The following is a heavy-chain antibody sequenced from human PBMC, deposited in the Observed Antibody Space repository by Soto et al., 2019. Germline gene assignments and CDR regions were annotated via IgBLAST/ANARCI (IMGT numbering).Heavy chain of an antibody. Sequence: QVQLVQSGAEVKKPGASVKVSCKASGYTFTSYDINWVRQATGQGLEWMGWMNPNSGNTGYAQKFKGSVNMTRNTSISTAYIELRSLSSEDTAVYYCASSGSGWYLYWGQGTLVTVSS. J-gene: IGHJ4*02. D-gene: IGHD6-19*01. CDR2: MNPNSGNT. V-gene: IGHV1-8*01. CDR3: ASSGSGWYLY. CDR1: GYTFTSYD.